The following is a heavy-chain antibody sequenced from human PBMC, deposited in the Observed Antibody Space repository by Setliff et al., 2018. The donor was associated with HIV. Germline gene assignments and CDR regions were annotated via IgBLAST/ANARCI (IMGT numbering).Heavy chain of an antibody. Sequence: SVKVSCKASGDTFSSYAISWVRQAPGQGLEWMGRIIPIFGSPNYAQKFQGRVTITADKSTSAAYMELSSLRSEDTAVYYCARDVYYYFYMDVWGKGTTVTVSS. CDR3: ARDVYYYFYMDV. V-gene: IGHV1-69*06. CDR2: IIPIFGSP. CDR1: GDTFSSYA. J-gene: IGHJ6*03.